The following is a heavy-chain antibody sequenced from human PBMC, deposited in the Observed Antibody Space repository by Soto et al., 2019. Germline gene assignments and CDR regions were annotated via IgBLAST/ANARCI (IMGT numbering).Heavy chain of an antibody. D-gene: IGHD6-19*01. CDR2: IFYSVNSNYDN. Sequence: SETLSLTCTVSGGSVSNSYWSWVRQPPGKELEWIGYIFYSVNSNYDNNYNPSLRSRVTMTVDTSKNQFSLKLTSVTAADTAVYFCVRYRRGTGWYYLDYWGQGTQVTVS. CDR3: VRYRRGTGWYYLDY. J-gene: IGHJ4*02. CDR1: GGSVSNSY. V-gene: IGHV4-59*02.